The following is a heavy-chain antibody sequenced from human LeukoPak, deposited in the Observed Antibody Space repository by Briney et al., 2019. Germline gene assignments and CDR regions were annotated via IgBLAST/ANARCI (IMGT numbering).Heavy chain of an antibody. D-gene: IGHD2-2*01. CDR2: IIPIFGIA. V-gene: IGHV1-69*04. J-gene: IGHJ4*02. CDR3: ARGAYCSSTSCRLDY. Sequence: SVKVSCKASGGTFSSYAISWVRQAPGQGLEWMGRIIPIFGIANYAQKFQGRVTITADKSTSTAYMELSSLRSEDTAVYYCARGAYCSSTSCRLDYWGQGALVTVSS. CDR1: GGTFSSYA.